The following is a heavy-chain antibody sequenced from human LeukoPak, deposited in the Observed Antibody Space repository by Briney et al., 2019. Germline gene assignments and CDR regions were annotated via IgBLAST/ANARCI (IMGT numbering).Heavy chain of an antibody. CDR3: ARGYSSRLIHY. V-gene: IGHV4-59*01. J-gene: IGHJ4*02. D-gene: IGHD6-13*01. CDR2: IYHTGST. Sequence: SETLSLTCTVSGGSISSYYWSWIRQPPGKGLEWIGYIYHTGSTNYNPSLKSRVTISVDTSKNQFSLKLSSVTAADTAVYFCARGYSSRLIHYWGQGTLVTVSS. CDR1: GGSISSYY.